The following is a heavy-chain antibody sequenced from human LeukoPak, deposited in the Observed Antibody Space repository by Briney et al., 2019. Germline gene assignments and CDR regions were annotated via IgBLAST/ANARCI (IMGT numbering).Heavy chain of an antibody. V-gene: IGHV3-66*01. J-gene: IGHJ4*02. Sequence: GGSLRLSCAASGFTVSSNYMSWVRQAPGKGLEWVSVIYSGGSTYYADSVKGRFTISRDNSKNTLYLQMNSLRAEDTAVYYCARGRNFSYFDYWGQGTLVTVSS. CDR2: IYSGGST. D-gene: IGHD2/OR15-2a*01. CDR1: GFTVSSNY. CDR3: ARGRNFSYFDY.